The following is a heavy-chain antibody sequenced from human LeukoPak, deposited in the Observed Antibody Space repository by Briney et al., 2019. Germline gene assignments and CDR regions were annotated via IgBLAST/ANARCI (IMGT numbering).Heavy chain of an antibody. CDR2: IYYSGST. V-gene: IGHV4-61*01. Sequence: PSETLSLTCTVSAGSVSSGSYYWNWIRQPPGKGLEWIGYIYYSGSTNYNPSLKSRVTISVDTSKNQLSLKLSSVTAADTAVYYCAREAWGSGYYFDYWGQGTLVTVSS. J-gene: IGHJ4*02. D-gene: IGHD7-27*01. CDR1: AGSVSSGSYY. CDR3: AREAWGSGYYFDY.